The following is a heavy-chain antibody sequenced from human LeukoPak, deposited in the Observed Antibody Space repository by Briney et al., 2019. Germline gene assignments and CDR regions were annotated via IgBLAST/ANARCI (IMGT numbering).Heavy chain of an antibody. J-gene: IGHJ4*02. CDR2: IKRDGSEK. Sequence: GGSLRLSCAASGFIFSNYWMSWVRQAPGKGLEWVANIKRDGSEKYYVDSVKGRFTISRDDAKNSLYLQMNSLRAEDTAVYYWVRDCETHCGRDPPDYWGQGTLVTVSS. CDR1: GFIFSNYW. D-gene: IGHD2-21*02. CDR3: VRDCETHCGRDPPDY. V-gene: IGHV3-7*01.